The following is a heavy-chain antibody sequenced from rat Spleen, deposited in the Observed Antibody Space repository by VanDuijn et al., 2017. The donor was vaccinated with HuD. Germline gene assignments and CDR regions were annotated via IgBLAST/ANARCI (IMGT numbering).Heavy chain of an antibody. D-gene: IGHD4-3*01. J-gene: IGHJ1*01. CDR3: ARHNSGYGYFDF. Sequence: EVQLVESDGALVQPGRSLKLSCAASGFTFSDYYMAWVRQAPTKGLEWVASISYEGSSTYYGDSVKGRFTISRDNAESTLYLQMDSLRSEDTATYYCARHNSGYGYFDFWGPGTMVAVSS. V-gene: IGHV5-22*01. CDR2: ISYEGSST. CDR1: GFTFSDYY.